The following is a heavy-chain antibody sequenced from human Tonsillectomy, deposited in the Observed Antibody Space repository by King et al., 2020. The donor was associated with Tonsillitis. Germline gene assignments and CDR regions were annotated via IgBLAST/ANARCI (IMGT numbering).Heavy chain of an antibody. CDR3: TTSPISYYDSSGYYLDAFDI. CDR1: GFTFSNAW. Sequence: QLVQSGGGLVKPGGSLRLSCAASGFTFSNAWMSWVRQAPGKGLEWVGRIKSKTDGGTTDYAAPVKGRFTISRDDSKNTLYLQMNSLKTEDTAVYYCTTSPISYYDSSGYYLDAFDIWGQGTMVTVSS. J-gene: IGHJ3*02. D-gene: IGHD3-22*01. V-gene: IGHV3-15*01. CDR2: IKSKTDGGTT.